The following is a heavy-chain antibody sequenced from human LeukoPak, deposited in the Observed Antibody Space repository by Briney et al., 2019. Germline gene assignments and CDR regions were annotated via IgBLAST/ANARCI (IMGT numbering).Heavy chain of an antibody. Sequence: GGSLRLSCAASGFTFSSHSMNWVRQAPGKGLEWVSYISSSSSTIYYADSVKGRFTISRDNAKNSLFLQISGLRAEDTAVYHCARKLYYYDTSPAGWFDPWGQGTLVTVS. CDR1: GFTFSSHS. CDR2: ISSSSSTI. J-gene: IGHJ5*02. CDR3: ARKLYYYDTSPAGWFDP. D-gene: IGHD3-22*01. V-gene: IGHV3-48*04.